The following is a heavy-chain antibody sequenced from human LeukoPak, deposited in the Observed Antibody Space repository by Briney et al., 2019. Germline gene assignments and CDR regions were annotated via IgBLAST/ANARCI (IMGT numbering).Heavy chain of an antibody. CDR2: IKEDGSEK. D-gene: IGHD6-13*01. Sequence: GGSLRLSCAASAFTFSRYWMTWVRQAPGKGLEWVANIKEDGSEKYYVDSVKGRFSISRDNTKNSLYLQMNSLRAEDTAVYYCARGGYTSSWYVSRDYWGQGTLVTVSS. CDR3: ARGGYTSSWYVSRDY. CDR1: AFTFSRYW. J-gene: IGHJ4*02. V-gene: IGHV3-7*01.